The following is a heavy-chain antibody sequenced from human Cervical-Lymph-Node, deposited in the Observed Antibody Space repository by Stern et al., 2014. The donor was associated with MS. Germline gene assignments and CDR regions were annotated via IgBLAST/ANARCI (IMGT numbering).Heavy chain of an antibody. CDR3: ARDSSSWYAIDY. V-gene: IGHV3-21*01. D-gene: IGHD6-13*01. Sequence: EVQLLESGGGLVKPGGSLRLSCAASGFTFSSYSMNWVRQAPGKGLEWVSSISSSSSYIYYADSVKGRFTISRDNAKNSLYLQMNNLRAEDTAVYYCARDSSSWYAIDYWGQGTLVTVSS. J-gene: IGHJ4*02. CDR2: ISSSSSYI. CDR1: GFTFSSYS.